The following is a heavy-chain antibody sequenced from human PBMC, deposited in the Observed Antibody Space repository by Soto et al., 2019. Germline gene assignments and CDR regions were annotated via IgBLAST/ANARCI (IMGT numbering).Heavy chain of an antibody. V-gene: IGHV4-39*02. J-gene: IGHJ5*02. CDR1: GGSISSSSYY. Sequence: QLQLQESGPGLVKPSETLSLTCTVSGGSISSSSYYWGWIRQPPGKGLEWIGSIYFRGSTYYNPSLKSLVTGSVDTSKKQFSLKLTSVTAADTAVYYCAREILTGYYPAGWFDPLGQGTLVTVSS. D-gene: IGHD3-9*01. CDR3: AREILTGYYPAGWFDP. CDR2: IYFRGST.